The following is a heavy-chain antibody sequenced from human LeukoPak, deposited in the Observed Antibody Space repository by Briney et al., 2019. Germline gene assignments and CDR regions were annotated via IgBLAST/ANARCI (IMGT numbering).Heavy chain of an antibody. J-gene: IGHJ4*02. D-gene: IGHD1-26*01. Sequence: GGSLRLSCAASGFTFSDAWMNWVRLAPGKGLEWVGRIKSRNRGETVDYAAPVKGRFTIPRDDSKTTVYLQMNSLKTEDTATYYCTTDGSTTLSNTFDYWGQGTLVTVSS. CDR1: GFTFSDAW. V-gene: IGHV3-15*01. CDR2: IKSRNRGETV. CDR3: TTDGSTTLSNTFDY.